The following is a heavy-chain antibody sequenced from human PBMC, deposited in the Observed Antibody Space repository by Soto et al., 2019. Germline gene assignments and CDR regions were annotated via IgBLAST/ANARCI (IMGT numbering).Heavy chain of an antibody. V-gene: IGHV3-48*02. J-gene: IGHJ5*02. CDR3: ARDHPQAEVRGVIQNWFDP. D-gene: IGHD3-10*01. Sequence: EVQLVESGGGLVQPGGSLRLSCAASGFTFSSYSMNWVRQAPGKGLEWVSYISSSSSTIYYADSVKGRFTISRDNAKKSLYLQMNSLRDEDTAVYYCARDHPQAEVRGVIQNWFDPWGQGTLVTVSS. CDR1: GFTFSSYS. CDR2: ISSSSSTI.